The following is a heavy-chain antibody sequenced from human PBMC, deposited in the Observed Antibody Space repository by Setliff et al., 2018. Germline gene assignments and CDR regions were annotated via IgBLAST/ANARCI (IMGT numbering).Heavy chain of an antibody. V-gene: IGHV5-51*01. Sequence: GESLKISCKGTGYSFTSYWIGWVRQMPGKGLEWMGIIYPGDSDTRCSPSFQGQVTISADKSISTAYLQWSSLRASDTAMYYCARHRWAIDDAFDIWGQGTMVTVSS. D-gene: IGHD3-16*01. CDR2: IYPGDSDT. J-gene: IGHJ3*02. CDR3: ARHRWAIDDAFDI. CDR1: GYSFTSYW.